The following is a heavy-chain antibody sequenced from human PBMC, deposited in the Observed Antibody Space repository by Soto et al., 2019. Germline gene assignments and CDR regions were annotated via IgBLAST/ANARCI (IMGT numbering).Heavy chain of an antibody. CDR1: GFTFSSNA. J-gene: IGHJ4*02. V-gene: IGHV3-23*01. CDR2: ISGSGGST. D-gene: IGHD3-22*01. CDR3: ANSDESRITYYYDSSGYYPFDY. Sequence: EVQLLESGGGLVQPGGSLRLSCAASGFTFSSNAMSWVRQAPGKGLEWVSAISGSGGSTYYADSVKGRFTISRDNSKNTLYLQMNSRRGEDTAVYYCANSDESRITYYYDSSGYYPFDYWGQGTLVTVSS.